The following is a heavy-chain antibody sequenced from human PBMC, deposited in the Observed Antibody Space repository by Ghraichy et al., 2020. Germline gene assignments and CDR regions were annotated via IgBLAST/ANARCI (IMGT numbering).Heavy chain of an antibody. V-gene: IGHV3-7*03. CDR3: ARRRYSSDY. Sequence: GESLRLSCAASGFSFVDYWMTWVRQAPGKGLEWVANIKQDGDEKNYVDSVKGRFTISRDNARNSLYLQINSLRVEDTAVYYCARRRYSSDYWGQGTVVTVSS. CDR2: IKQDGDEK. J-gene: IGHJ4*02. CDR1: GFSFVDYW. D-gene: IGHD5-12*01.